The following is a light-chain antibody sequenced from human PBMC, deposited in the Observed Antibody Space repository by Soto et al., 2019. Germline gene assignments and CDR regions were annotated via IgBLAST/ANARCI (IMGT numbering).Light chain of an antibody. CDR3: QHYRRNTWS. CDR1: QSVGTW. J-gene: IGKJ1*01. CDR2: GAS. Sequence: DIQMTQSPSTLSASVGGRVTITCRTSQSVGTWVAWSQQKPGKAPKLLIYGASNLESGVHSRFSGSGSGTEFTLTSTTLQPDDFATYFCQHYRRNTWSFGPGTKVDI. V-gene: IGKV1-5*01.